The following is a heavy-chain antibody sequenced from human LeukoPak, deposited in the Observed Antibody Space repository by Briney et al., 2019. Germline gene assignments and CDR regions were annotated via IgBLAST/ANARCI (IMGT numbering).Heavy chain of an antibody. CDR3: ARGDYGSGSLGY. Sequence: PGGSLRLFCAASGITFCSYWMHLVRQAPGKGPGLVSRINSDGSCTSYPHAVKGRFTISRDNAKDTLYLQRNSLRAEDTAVYYGARGDYGSGSLGYWGQGTLVTVSS. CDR2: INSDGSCT. CDR1: GITFCSYW. J-gene: IGHJ4*02. V-gene: IGHV3-74*01. D-gene: IGHD3-10*01.